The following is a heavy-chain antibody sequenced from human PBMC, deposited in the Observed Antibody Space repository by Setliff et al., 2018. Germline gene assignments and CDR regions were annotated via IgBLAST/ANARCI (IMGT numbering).Heavy chain of an antibody. J-gene: IGHJ4*02. CDR2: INTNAGFP. V-gene: IGHV7-4-1*02. Sequence: ASVKVSCKASGYTFTNYAMNWVRQAPGQGLEWMGWINTNAGFPTYAQGFTGRFVFSLDTPVSTAYLQISSVKAEDTAVYYCARGYCSGGSCADFDYWGQGTLVTVSS. D-gene: IGHD2-15*01. CDR3: ARGYCSGGSCADFDY. CDR1: GYTFTNYA.